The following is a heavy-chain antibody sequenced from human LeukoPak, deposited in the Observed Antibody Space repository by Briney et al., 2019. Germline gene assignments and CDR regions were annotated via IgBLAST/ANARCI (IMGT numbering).Heavy chain of an antibody. CDR1: GGSISSGGYS. Sequence: PSQTLSLTCAVSGGSISSGGYSWSRIRQPPGKGLEWIGYIYHSGSTYYNPSLKSRVTISVDRSKNQFSLKLSSVTAADTAVYYYASFRVATIDYWGQGTLVTVSS. V-gene: IGHV4-30-2*01. D-gene: IGHD5-12*01. J-gene: IGHJ4*02. CDR2: IYHSGST. CDR3: ASFRVATIDY.